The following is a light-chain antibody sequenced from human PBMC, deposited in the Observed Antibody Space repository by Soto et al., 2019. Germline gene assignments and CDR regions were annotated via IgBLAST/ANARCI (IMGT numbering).Light chain of an antibody. Sequence: QSALTQPPSASGSPGQSVTISCTGTSSDVGGCKFVSWYQQYPGKAPQLIIYEVNKRPPGVPDRFSGYKSGNTASLTVSGLPAEDEADYYCSSCAGSNNPYVFGTGTKVTVL. V-gene: IGLV2-8*01. CDR2: EVN. CDR1: SSDVGGCKF. CDR3: SSCAGSNNPYV. J-gene: IGLJ1*01.